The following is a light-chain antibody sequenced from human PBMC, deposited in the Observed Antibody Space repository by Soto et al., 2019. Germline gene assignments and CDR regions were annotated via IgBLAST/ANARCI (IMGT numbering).Light chain of an antibody. CDR1: QGISSY. CDR2: AAS. Sequence: DIQWTQSPSFLSASVGDRVTITCLASQGISSYLAWYQQKPGKAPKLLIYAASTLQSGVPSRFSGSGSGTEFTLTISSLQPEYFATYYCQQRKTFGQGTKVEIK. J-gene: IGKJ1*01. CDR3: QQRKT. V-gene: IGKV1-9*01.